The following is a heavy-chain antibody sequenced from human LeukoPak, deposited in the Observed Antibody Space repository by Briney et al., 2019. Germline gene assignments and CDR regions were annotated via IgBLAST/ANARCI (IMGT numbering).Heavy chain of an antibody. CDR2: IYYSGST. CDR1: GGSISSSSYY. Sequence: SETLSLTCTVSGGSISSSSYYWGWIRQPPGRGLEWIGSIYYSGSTYYNPSLKSRVTISVDQSKKQFSLKLISVTAADTAVYYCARMPIVGATTFDYWGQGTLVTVSS. V-gene: IGHV4-39*01. D-gene: IGHD1-26*01. J-gene: IGHJ4*02. CDR3: ARMPIVGATTFDY.